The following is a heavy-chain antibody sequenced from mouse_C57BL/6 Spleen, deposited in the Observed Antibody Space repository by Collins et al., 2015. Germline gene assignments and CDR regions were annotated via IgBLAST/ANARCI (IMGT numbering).Heavy chain of an antibody. CDR3: ALYDYDDYFDY. J-gene: IGHJ2*01. D-gene: IGHD2-4*01. Sequence: EVQLQQSGAEFVKPGASVKLSFTASGFNIKDYYMYWVKQRTEQGLEWIGRIDPEDGETTYAPKFQGKATITSDTSSNTAYLQLSSLTSEDTAVYYCALYDYDDYFDYWGRGTTLTVSS. V-gene: IGHV14-2*01. CDR1: GFNIKDYY. CDR2: IDPEDGET.